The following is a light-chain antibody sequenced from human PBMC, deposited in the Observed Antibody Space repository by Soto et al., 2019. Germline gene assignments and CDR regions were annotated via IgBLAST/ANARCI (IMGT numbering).Light chain of an antibody. J-gene: IGKJ3*01. CDR1: QSINKW. CDR2: DAS. CDR3: QQSYSAPFT. Sequence: EIQMARASSTLAASVGDRVTITCRASQSINKWLAWHQQKPGKAPKLLIYDASSLQSGVPPRFSGSGSGIDFTLTISSLQPEDFATYYCQQSYSAPFTFAPGTKVAIK. V-gene: IGKV1-5*01.